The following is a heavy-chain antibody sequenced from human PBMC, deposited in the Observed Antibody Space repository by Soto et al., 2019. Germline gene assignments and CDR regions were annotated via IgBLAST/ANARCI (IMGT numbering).Heavy chain of an antibody. V-gene: IGHV3-33*01. Sequence: QVQLVESGGGVVQPGGSLRLSCAGSGFTFSSYGIDWVRQAQGKGLEWVEIIWYDGSKENYAEYVKGRFTISRDNSKNTVYLQMDSLRAEDTAVYYCARDLNAKKNDQFDFWGQGTLVTVSS. D-gene: IGHD1-1*01. CDR3: ARDLNAKKNDQFDF. CDR2: IWYDGSKE. J-gene: IGHJ4*02. CDR1: GFTFSSYG.